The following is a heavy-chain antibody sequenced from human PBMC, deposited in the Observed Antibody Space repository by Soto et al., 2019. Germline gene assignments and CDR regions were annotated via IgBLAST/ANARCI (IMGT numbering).Heavy chain of an antibody. J-gene: IGHJ4*02. D-gene: IGHD6-19*01. CDR3: ASYSSGWYDVIY. Sequence: SETLSLTCTVSGGSISSSSYYWGWIRQPPGKGLEWIGSIYYSGSTYYNPSLKSRVTISVDTSKNQFSLKVSSVTAADTAVYYCASYSSGWYDVIYWGQGTLVTVSS. CDR1: GGSISSSSYY. V-gene: IGHV4-39*07. CDR2: IYYSGST.